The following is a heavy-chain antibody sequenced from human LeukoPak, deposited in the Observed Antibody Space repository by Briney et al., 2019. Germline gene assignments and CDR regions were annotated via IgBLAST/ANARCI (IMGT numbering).Heavy chain of an antibody. D-gene: IGHD2-15*01. J-gene: IGHJ4*02. CDR2: ISAYNGNT. CDR1: GYTFTSYG. CDR3: ARDLWLGRGDIVAKALDY. V-gene: IGHV1-18*01. Sequence: ASVKVSCKASGYTFTSYGISWVRQAPGQGLEWMGWISAYNGNTNYAQKLQGRVTMTTDTSTSTAYMELRSLRSDDTAVYYCARDLWLGRGDIVAKALDYWGQGTLVTVSS.